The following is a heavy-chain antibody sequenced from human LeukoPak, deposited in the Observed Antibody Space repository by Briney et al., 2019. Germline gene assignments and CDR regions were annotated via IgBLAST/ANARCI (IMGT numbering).Heavy chain of an antibody. Sequence: GGSLRLSCAASGFTFSTFAMNWVRQAPGKGLEWVSSITDSGDNTYYTDSVKGRFTISRDNSKNTPYLQMNSLRADDTAVYYCGKLVSEVTGDDYWGQGTLVTVSS. V-gene: IGHV3-23*01. J-gene: IGHJ4*02. CDR1: GFTFSTFA. CDR3: GKLVSEVTGDDY. CDR2: ITDSGDNT. D-gene: IGHD7-27*01.